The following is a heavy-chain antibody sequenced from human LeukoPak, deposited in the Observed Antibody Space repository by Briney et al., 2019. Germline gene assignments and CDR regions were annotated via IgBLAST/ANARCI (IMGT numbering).Heavy chain of an antibody. J-gene: IGHJ1*01. V-gene: IGHV1-2*02. CDR2: SNPSSGGT. CDR1: GYTFSDYH. Sequence: ASVKASCKASGYTFSDYHIHWLRQAPGQGLEWMGWSNPSSGGTNYAEKFHGRVTMTRDTSTNTPYMELSRRRSDDTAVYFCTRVRALAAAGTGARYFQDWGQGTLVTVSS. CDR3: TRVRALAAAGTGARYFQD. D-gene: IGHD6-13*01.